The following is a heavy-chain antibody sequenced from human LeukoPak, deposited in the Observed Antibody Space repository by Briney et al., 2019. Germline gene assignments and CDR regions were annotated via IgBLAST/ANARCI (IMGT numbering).Heavy chain of an antibody. Sequence: PGGSLRLSCAASGFTFSSYAMSWVRQAPGKGLEWVSAISGSGGSTYYADSVKGRFTISRDNSKNTLYLQMNSLRAEDTAVYYCAKARYGVVISPPISSTKYNWFDPWGQGTLVTVSS. V-gene: IGHV3-23*01. CDR1: GFTFSSYA. CDR2: ISGSGGST. J-gene: IGHJ5*02. D-gene: IGHD3-3*01. CDR3: AKARYGVVISPPISSTKYNWFDP.